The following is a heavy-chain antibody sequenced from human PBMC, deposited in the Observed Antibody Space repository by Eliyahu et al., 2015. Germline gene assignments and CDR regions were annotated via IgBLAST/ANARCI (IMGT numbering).Heavy chain of an antibody. V-gene: IGHV3-30*18. D-gene: IGHD3-22*01. CDR2: LSYDGSSK. J-gene: IGHJ5*02. CDR3: AKGDTDYYDSSACFYH. CDR1: GFXFXNFA. Sequence: QVQLVESGGGVVQPGRSLRLSCVASGFXFXNFAIXWIRQAPGKGLGWVASLSYDGSSKYYADSVRGRFTISRDNSKNTVYLQMNSLGAEDTAVYYCAKGDTDYYDSSACFYHWGQGILVTVSS.